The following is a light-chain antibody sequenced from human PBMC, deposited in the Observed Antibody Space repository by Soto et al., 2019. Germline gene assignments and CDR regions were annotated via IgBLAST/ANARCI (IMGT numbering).Light chain of an antibody. V-gene: IGKV1-33*01. CDR3: QQDDNILYT. Sequence: DIQMTQSPSSLSASVGDRVTITCQASQDISNYLNWYQQKPGKTPKLLIYDASNLETGVPSRFNGSGSGTDFTVTIRSLQPDDIATYYCQQDDNILYTFGQGTKLESK. CDR2: DAS. CDR1: QDISNY. J-gene: IGKJ2*01.